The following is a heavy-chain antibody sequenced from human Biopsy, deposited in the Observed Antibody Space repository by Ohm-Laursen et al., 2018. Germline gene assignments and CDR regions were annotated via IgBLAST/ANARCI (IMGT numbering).Heavy chain of an antibody. J-gene: IGHJ5*02. CDR1: GYTFTGYY. D-gene: IGHD3-10*01. V-gene: IGHV1-2*02. Sequence: ATVKISCKASGYTFTGYYLHWVRQAPGQGLEWMGWINPKSGGTHYLEKFRGRVTMTRDTSISTAYMEVTSLTSDDTAVYYCARDTLMAQHLVPGENWFDPWGQGTLVTVSS. CDR2: INPKSGGT. CDR3: ARDTLMAQHLVPGENWFDP.